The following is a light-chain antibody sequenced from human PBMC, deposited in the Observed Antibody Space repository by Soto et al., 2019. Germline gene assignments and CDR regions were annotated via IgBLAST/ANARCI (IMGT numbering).Light chain of an antibody. CDR1: RSFDKW. J-gene: IGKJ4*01. Sequence: SPSFLSASLGDRFTIACRASRSFDKWLAWYHQKRGQAPRLLIYGASNRATGIPDRFSGSGSGADFTLTINRLEPEDFAVYYCQQFETFGGGTKVDIK. V-gene: IGKV3-20*01. CDR3: QQFET. CDR2: GAS.